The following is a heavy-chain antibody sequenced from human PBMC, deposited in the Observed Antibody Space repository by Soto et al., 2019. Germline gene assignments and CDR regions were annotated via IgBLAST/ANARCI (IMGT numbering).Heavy chain of an antibody. D-gene: IGHD2-15*01. Sequence: PSETLSLTWAVYGGSFSGYYWIWIRQPPGKGLEWIGEINHSGSTNYNPSLKSRVTISVDTSKNQFSLKLSSVTAADTAVYYCARGGVYCSGGSCYTAPDYWGQGTLVTVSS. CDR3: ARGGVYCSGGSCYTAPDY. J-gene: IGHJ4*02. CDR1: GGSFSGYY. V-gene: IGHV4-34*01. CDR2: INHSGST.